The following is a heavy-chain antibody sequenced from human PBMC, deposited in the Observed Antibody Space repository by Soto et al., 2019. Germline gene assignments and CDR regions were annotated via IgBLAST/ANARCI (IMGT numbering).Heavy chain of an antibody. Sequence: GGSLRLSCAASGFTFSSYAMSWVRQAPGKGLEWVSAISGSGGSTYYADSVKGRFTISRDNSKNTLYLQMNSLRAEDTAVYYCANHVDIVATNRITMIVEGYYFDYWGQGTLVTSPQ. J-gene: IGHJ4*02. CDR2: ISGSGGST. CDR3: ANHVDIVATNRITMIVEGYYFDY. V-gene: IGHV3-23*01. CDR1: GFTFSSYA. D-gene: IGHD5-12*01.